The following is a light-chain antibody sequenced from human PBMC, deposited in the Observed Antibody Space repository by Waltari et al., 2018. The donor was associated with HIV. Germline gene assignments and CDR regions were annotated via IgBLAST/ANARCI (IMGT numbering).Light chain of an antibody. Sequence: QAVVTQEPSLTVSPGGTVTLTCGSSPGPVTRGHHPYWFQQKSCHAPRTLMYDTFNKHSWTPARFSGSLLGGKAALTLSGAQPDDEAEYFCLLSFAGARPVVFGGGTNLTVL. CDR3: LLSFAGARPVV. CDR2: DTF. CDR1: PGPVTRGHH. J-gene: IGLJ2*01. V-gene: IGLV7-46*01.